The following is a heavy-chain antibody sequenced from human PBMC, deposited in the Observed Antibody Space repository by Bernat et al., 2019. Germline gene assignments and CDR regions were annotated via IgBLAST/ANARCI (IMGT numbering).Heavy chain of an antibody. D-gene: IGHD4-17*01. CDR3: ARAGDDYYGDYVLLSYYYYYDMDV. V-gene: IGHV1-8*01. J-gene: IGHJ6*02. Sequence: QVQLVQSGAEVKKPGASVKVSCKASGYTFTSYDINWVRQATGQGLEWMGWMNPNSGNTGYAQKFQGRVTMTRNTYKNTAYIERGSLRSEDAAVYYCARAGDDYYGDYVLLSYYYYYDMDVWGQGTTVPVSS. CDR2: MNPNSGNT. CDR1: GYTFTSYD.